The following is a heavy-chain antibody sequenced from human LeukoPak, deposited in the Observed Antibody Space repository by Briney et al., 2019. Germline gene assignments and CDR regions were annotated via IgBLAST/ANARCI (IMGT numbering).Heavy chain of an antibody. J-gene: IGHJ4*02. CDR3: ARHFASGRPYCDY. Sequence: SETLSLTCTVSGGSVSDYYWSWIRQSPGKELAWIGYIYYTETSYNPSLKSRVTISADTSKNQFSLKLYSVTAADTAVYYCARHFASGRPYCDYWGQGNLVTVSS. CDR2: IYYTET. CDR1: GGSVSDYY. D-gene: IGHD3-10*01. V-gene: IGHV4-59*02.